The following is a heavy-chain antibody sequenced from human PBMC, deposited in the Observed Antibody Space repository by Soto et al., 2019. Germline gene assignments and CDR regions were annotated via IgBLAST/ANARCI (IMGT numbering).Heavy chain of an antibody. CDR2: ISAYNGNT. D-gene: IGHD5-18*01. CDR1: GYTFTSYG. CDR3: ARESLDTAMVKNYYYYGMDV. J-gene: IGHJ6*02. V-gene: IGHV1-18*04. Sequence: QVQLVQSGAEVKKPGASVKVSCKASGYTFTSYGISWVRQAPGQGLEWMGWISAYNGNTNYAQKLQGRVTMTTDTSTSTAYMELRSLRSDDTAVSYCARESLDTAMVKNYYYYGMDVWGQGTTVTVSS.